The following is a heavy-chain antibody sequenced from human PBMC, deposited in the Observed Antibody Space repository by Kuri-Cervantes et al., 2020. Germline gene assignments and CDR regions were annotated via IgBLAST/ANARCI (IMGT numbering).Heavy chain of an antibody. CDR1: GDRVSSNSPT. CDR3: ARSGRSGYKVAMDV. Sequence: QTLSLTGAIPGDRVSSNSPTWNWFRQTPSRGLEWLGRTYYRSKWYNDYAVSVKSRTTVNPDTSKNQFSLQLNSVTHEDTAVYYCARSGRSGYKVAMDVWGQGTTVTVSS. J-gene: IGHJ6*02. D-gene: IGHD5-12*01. CDR2: TYYRSKWYN. V-gene: IGHV6-1*01.